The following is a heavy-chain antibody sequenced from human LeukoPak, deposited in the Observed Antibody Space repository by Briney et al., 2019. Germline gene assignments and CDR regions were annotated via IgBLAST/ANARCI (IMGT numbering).Heavy chain of an antibody. CDR1: GFTFSSYG. D-gene: IGHD3-10*01. Sequence: GGSLRLSCAASGFTFSSYGMHWVRQAPGKGLEWVAVIWYDGSNKYYADSVKGRFTISRDNSKNTLYLQMNSLRAEDTAVYYCARGSRDSGSIGYWGQGTLVTVSS. J-gene: IGHJ4*02. CDR2: IWYDGSNK. V-gene: IGHV3-30*19. CDR3: ARGSRDSGSIGY.